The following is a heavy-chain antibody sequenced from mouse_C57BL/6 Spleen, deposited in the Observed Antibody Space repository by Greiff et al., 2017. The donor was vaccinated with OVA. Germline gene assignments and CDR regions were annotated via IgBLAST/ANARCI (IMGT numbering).Heavy chain of an antibody. V-gene: IGHV1-69*01. CDR2: IDPSDSYT. CDR1: GYTFTSYW. Sequence: VQLQQPGAELVMPGASVKLSCKASGYTFTSYWMHWVKQRPGQGLEWIGEIDPSDSYTNYNQKFKGKSTLTVDKSSSTAYMQLSSLTSEDSAVYYCASVGGYWIAMDYWGQGTSVTVSS. J-gene: IGHJ4*01. CDR3: ASVGGYWIAMDY. D-gene: IGHD3-2*02.